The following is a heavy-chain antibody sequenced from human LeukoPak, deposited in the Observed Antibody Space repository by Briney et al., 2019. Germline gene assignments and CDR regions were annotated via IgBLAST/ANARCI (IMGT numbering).Heavy chain of an antibody. V-gene: IGHV3-48*02. Sequence: QTGGSLRLSCAASGXHFSGSAVNWVRQAPGKGLEWISYIRSTSSTIYHADSVKGRFTISRDNAKNSLYLQMNSLRDEDTAVYYCARSYSFDYWGQGTLVTVSS. CDR3: ARSYSFDY. J-gene: IGHJ4*02. D-gene: IGHD2-21*01. CDR1: GXHFSGSA. CDR2: IRSTSSTI.